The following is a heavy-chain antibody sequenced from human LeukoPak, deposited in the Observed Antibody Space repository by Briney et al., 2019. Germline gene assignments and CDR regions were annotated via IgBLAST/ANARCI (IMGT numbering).Heavy chain of an antibody. D-gene: IGHD5-24*01. CDR3: ARSSARGDGYNFAY. V-gene: IGHV4-59*11. J-gene: IGHJ4*02. CDR1: DDSFSSHY. CDR2: ISYIGST. Sequence: SETLSLTCTVSDDSFSSHYWTWIRQPPGKGLEWIGYISYIGSTNYNPSLKSRVTISIDTSRNQFSLRLSSVTAADTAVYFCARSSARGDGYNFAYWGRGTLVTVSS.